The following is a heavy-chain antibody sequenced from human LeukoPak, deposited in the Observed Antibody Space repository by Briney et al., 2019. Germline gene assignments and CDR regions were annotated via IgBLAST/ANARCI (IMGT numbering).Heavy chain of an antibody. J-gene: IGHJ4*02. CDR3: ASSFYDLLVYFDY. D-gene: IGHD5/OR15-5a*01. Sequence: ASVKVSCKASGHTFTSYYMHWVRQAPGQGLEWMGKINPSDGSTRYAQKFQGRVTMTRDMSTSTVYMELSSLRSEDTAVYYCASSFYDLLVYFDYWGQGTLVTVSS. CDR1: GHTFTSYY. CDR2: INPSDGST. V-gene: IGHV1-46*01.